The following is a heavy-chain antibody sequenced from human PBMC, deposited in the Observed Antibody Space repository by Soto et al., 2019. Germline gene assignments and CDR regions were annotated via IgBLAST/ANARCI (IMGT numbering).Heavy chain of an antibody. CDR2: ISSSSSTI. V-gene: IGHV3-48*01. CDR3: ARARSYYDFWSGTFDY. D-gene: IGHD3-3*01. J-gene: IGHJ4*02. Sequence: GSLRLSCAASGFTFSSYSMNWVRQAPGKGLEWVSYISSSSSTIYYADSVKGRFTISRDNAKNSLYLQMNSLRAEDTAVYYCARARSYYDFWSGTFDYWGQGTLVTVSS. CDR1: GFTFSSYS.